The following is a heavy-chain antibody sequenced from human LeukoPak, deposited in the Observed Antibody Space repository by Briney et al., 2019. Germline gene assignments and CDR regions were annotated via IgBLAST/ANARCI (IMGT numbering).Heavy chain of an antibody. CDR3: AKTIVWGSYRHFDY. J-gene: IGHJ4*02. CDR1: GFTFSSYG. D-gene: IGHD3-16*02. Sequence: GGSLRLSCAASGFTFSSYGMHWVRQAPGKGLEWVSFIRYDGSNKYYADSVKGRFTISRDNSKNTLYLQMNSLRAEDTAVYYCAKTIVWGSYRHFDYWGQGTLVTVSS. V-gene: IGHV3-30*02. CDR2: IRYDGSNK.